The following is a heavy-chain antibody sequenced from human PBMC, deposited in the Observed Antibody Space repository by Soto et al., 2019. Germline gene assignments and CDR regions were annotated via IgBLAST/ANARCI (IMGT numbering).Heavy chain of an antibody. Sequence: ASVKVSCKASGYTFTSYDINWVRQATGQGLEWMGWMNPNSGNTGYAQKFQGGVTMTRNTSISTAYMELSSLRSEDTAVYYCARGLTGTTRLRYYYMDVWGKGTTVTVSS. CDR3: ARGLTGTTRLRYYYMDV. CDR2: MNPNSGNT. CDR1: GYTFTSYD. V-gene: IGHV1-8*01. D-gene: IGHD1-7*01. J-gene: IGHJ6*03.